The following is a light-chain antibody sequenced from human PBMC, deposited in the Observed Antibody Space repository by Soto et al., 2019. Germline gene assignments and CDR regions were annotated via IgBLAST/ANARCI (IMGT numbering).Light chain of an antibody. CDR3: QQHGNSPRT. J-gene: IGKJ1*01. Sequence: EIVLTQSPGTLSLSPGERATLPCRASQNITNNYVAWYQDKPGQAPSLLIYGASSRATGIPVRFSGSGSGTDFTLTISRLEPEDFAVYYCQQHGNSPRTFGQGTKVDIK. CDR1: QNITNNY. V-gene: IGKV3-20*01. CDR2: GAS.